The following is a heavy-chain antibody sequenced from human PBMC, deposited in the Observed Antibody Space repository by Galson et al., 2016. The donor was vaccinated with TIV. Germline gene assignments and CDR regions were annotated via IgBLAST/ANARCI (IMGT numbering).Heavy chain of an antibody. CDR2: ILYDGTDK. CDR3: AKDPRIFGDYLLAYFDY. J-gene: IGHJ4*02. Sequence: SLRLSCAASGFSFSDYGMHWVRQAPGKGLEWVAVILYDGTDKYYADSVKGRFTISRDNSKNTVSLHLNSLRVEDTAVYYCAKDPRIFGDYLLAYFDYWGQGTLVSDSS. CDR1: GFSFSDYG. V-gene: IGHV3-30*18. D-gene: IGHD4-17*01.